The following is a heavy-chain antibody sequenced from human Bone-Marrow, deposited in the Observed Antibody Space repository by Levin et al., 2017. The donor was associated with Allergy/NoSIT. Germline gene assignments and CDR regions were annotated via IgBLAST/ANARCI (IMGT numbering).Heavy chain of an antibody. D-gene: IGHD3-9*01. CDR1: GGSFSGYY. V-gene: IGHV4-34*01. J-gene: IGHJ3*02. Sequence: PSETLSLTCAVYGGSFSGYYWSWIRQPPGKGLEWIGEINHSGSINYNPSLKSRVTISVDTSKNQFSLKLSSVTAADTAVYYCAREMLLRYFDWVSEHDAFDIWGQGTMVTVSS. CDR2: INHSGSI. CDR3: AREMLLRYFDWVSEHDAFDI.